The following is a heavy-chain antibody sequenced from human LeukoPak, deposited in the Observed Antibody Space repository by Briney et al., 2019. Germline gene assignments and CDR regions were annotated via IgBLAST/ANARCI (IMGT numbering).Heavy chain of an antibody. CDR3: ARDRGLGYCSGGSCYYYYYMDV. CDR2: IYTSGST. V-gene: IGHV4-61*02. CDR1: GGSISSGCYY. Sequence: SQTLSLTCTVSGGSISSGCYYWSWIRQPAGKGLEWIGRIYTSGSTNYNPSLKSRVTISVDTSKNQFSLKLSSVTAADTAVYYCARDRGLGYCSGGSCYYYYYMDVWGKGTTVTVSS. D-gene: IGHD2-15*01. J-gene: IGHJ6*03.